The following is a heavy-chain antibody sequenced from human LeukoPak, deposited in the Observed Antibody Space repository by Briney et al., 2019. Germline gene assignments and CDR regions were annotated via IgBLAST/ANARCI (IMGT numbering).Heavy chain of an antibody. Sequence: SETLSLTCTVSGGSICSSSYYWGWLRQPPGEGLEWIGSIYYSGSTYYNPSLKSRVTISVDTSKNQFSLKVTSVTAADTAVYYCAREWQYQFDYWGQGSLVTISS. CDR3: AREWQYQFDY. D-gene: IGHD4-11*01. J-gene: IGHJ4*02. CDR1: GGSICSSSYY. V-gene: IGHV4-39*07. CDR2: IYYSGST.